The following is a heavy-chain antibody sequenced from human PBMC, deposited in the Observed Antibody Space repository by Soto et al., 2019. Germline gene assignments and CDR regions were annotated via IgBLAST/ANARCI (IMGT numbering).Heavy chain of an antibody. CDR1: GASITSGGYF. CDR3: ARIVALSNSCFGYLDY. D-gene: IGHD6-13*01. Sequence: QVQLKESGPGLVKASQTLSLTCTVSGASITSGGYFWTWIRQYPGKGLEWIGHIYYSGSTYYNPSLKSRVSISLDTSGNQFSLTLTSATAADTAVYYCARIVALSNSCFGYLDYWGQGTRVTVSS. V-gene: IGHV4-31*03. CDR2: IYYSGST. J-gene: IGHJ4*02.